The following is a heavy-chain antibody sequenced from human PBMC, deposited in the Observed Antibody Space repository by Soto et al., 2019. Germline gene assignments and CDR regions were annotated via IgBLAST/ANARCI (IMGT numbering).Heavy chain of an antibody. CDR3: ARTDWGSSPPSPEP. CDR1: GGSISSGDYY. D-gene: IGHD6-6*01. J-gene: IGHJ5*02. CDR2: IYYSGST. V-gene: IGHV4-30-4*01. Sequence: SETLSLTCTVSGGSISSGDYYWSWIRQPPGKGLEWIGYIYYSGSTYYNPSLKSRVTISVDTSKNQFSLKLSSVTAADTAVYYCARTDWGSSPPSPEPWGQGTLVTVSS.